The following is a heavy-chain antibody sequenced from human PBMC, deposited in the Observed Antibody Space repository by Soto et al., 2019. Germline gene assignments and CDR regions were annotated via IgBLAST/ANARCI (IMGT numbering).Heavy chain of an antibody. CDR3: AHRPSGWFLFDY. CDR2: IYWNGYK. D-gene: IGHD6-19*01. V-gene: IGHV2-5*01. CDR1: GFSLSTTGVG. Sequence: QITLKESGPTLVKPTQTLTLTCTFSGFSLSTTGVGVGWIRQFPGKALQWFALIYWNGYKRYNPSLKTRLTITTDTSKDQLVLTLANMDPVDTATYYCAHRPSGWFLFDYWGQGTLGTVSS. J-gene: IGHJ4*02.